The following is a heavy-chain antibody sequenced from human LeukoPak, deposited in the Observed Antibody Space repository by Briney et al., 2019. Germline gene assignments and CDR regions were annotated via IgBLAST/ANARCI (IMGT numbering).Heavy chain of an antibody. Sequence: PGGSLRLSCAASGFNFRAYGMHWVRQAPGQGLEYVAAISADGGTTWHSNSVNGRFTISRDTSKNTLYLQMGRLKTEDTALYYCARGRGGPPFDYWGQGILVTVSP. V-gene: IGHV3-64*01. CDR3: ARGRGGPPFDY. CDR2: ISADGGTT. CDR1: GFNFRAYG. D-gene: IGHD3-10*01. J-gene: IGHJ4*02.